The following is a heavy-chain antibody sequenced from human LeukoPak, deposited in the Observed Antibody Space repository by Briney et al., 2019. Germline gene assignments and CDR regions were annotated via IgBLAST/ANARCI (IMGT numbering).Heavy chain of an antibody. CDR2: MNPNSGNT. D-gene: IGHD3-10*01. CDR1: GFTFTSYD. V-gene: IGHV1-8*01. J-gene: IGHJ6*02. Sequence: GASVKVSCKASGFTFTSYDINWVRQATGQGLEWMGWMNPNSGNTGYAQKFQGRVTMTRNTSISTAYMELSSLRSEDTAVYYCARVVLAGSYTLYYYYGMDVWGQGTTVTVSS. CDR3: ARVVLAGSYTLYYYYGMDV.